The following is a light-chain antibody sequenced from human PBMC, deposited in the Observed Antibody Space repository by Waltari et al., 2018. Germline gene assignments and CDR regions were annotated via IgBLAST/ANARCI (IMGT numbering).Light chain of an antibody. V-gene: IGKV3-11*01. J-gene: IGKJ2*01. CDR2: YAS. CDR3: QQCDNWQNT. Sequence: EIVLTQSPATLSLSPGERATLSCRASQTIATSLVWYQQKPGQAPRLLIYYASNRATGVPARFSGSGSGTDFTLTISSLEPEDFAVYYCQQCDNWQNTFGQGTKLEIK. CDR1: QTIATS.